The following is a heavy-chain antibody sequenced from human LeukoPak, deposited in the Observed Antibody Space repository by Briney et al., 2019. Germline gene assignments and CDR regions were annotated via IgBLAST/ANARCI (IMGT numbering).Heavy chain of an antibody. CDR2: INHSGST. J-gene: IGHJ3*02. V-gene: IGHV4-34*01. Sequence: PSETLSLTCAVYGGSFSGYYWSWIRQPPGKGLEWIGEINHSGSTNYNPSLKSRVTISVDTSKNQFSLKLSSVTAADTAVYYCARRQSLAHDAFDIWGQGTMVTVSS. CDR1: GGSFSGYY. CDR3: ARRQSLAHDAFDI.